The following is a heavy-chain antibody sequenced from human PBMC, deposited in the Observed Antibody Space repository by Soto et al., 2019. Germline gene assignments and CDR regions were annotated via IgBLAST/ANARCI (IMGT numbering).Heavy chain of an antibody. J-gene: IGHJ3*02. CDR2: IYYSGST. V-gene: IGHV4-59*12. Sequence: SETLSLTCTVSGGSISSYYWSWIRQPPGKGLEWIGYIYYSGSTNYNPSLKSRVTISVDNSKNTLYLQMNSLRAEDTAVYYCATFMITFGGVIVNDAFDIWGQGTMVTVSS. CDR1: GGSISSYY. CDR3: ATFMITFGGVIVNDAFDI. D-gene: IGHD3-16*02.